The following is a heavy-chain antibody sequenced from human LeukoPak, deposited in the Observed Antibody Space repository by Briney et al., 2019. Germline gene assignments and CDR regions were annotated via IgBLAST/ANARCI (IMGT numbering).Heavy chain of an antibody. Sequence: SETLSLTCTVSGGSISSSDFFWGWIRQPPGKGLEWVGSVSYSGNTYYNPSLKSRLTVSVDTSKNDFSLRLSSVTAADTALYYCARHLSRGGTRLFDFGGQGTLVTVSS. CDR2: VSYSGNT. J-gene: IGHJ4*02. V-gene: IGHV4-39*01. D-gene: IGHD1-1*01. CDR3: ARHLSRGGTRLFDF. CDR1: GGSISSSDFF.